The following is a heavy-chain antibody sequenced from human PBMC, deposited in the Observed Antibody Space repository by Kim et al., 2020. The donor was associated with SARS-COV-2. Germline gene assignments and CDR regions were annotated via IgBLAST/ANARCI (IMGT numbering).Heavy chain of an antibody. V-gene: IGHV4-31*02. D-gene: IGHD3-10*01. CDR3: ARDRGRLQVVQGAPGEFDY. Sequence: SRVTISVDPSKNQFSLKLSSVTAADTAVYYCARDRGRLQVVQGAPGEFDYWGQGTLVTVSS. J-gene: IGHJ4*02.